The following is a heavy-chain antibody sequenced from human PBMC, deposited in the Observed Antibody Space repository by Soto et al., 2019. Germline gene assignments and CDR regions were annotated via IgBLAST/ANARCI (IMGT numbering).Heavy chain of an antibody. D-gene: IGHD3-3*01. J-gene: IGHJ5*02. CDR1: GYTFTGYY. CDR2: INPNSGGT. V-gene: IGHV1-2*02. CDR3: ARGGITIFGVVIIHWFDP. Sequence: ASVKVSCKASGYTFTGYYMHWVRQAPGQGLEWMGWINPNSGGTNYAQKFQGRVTMTRDTSISTAYMELSRLRSDDTAVYYCARGGITIFGVVIIHWFDPWGQGTLVTVSS.